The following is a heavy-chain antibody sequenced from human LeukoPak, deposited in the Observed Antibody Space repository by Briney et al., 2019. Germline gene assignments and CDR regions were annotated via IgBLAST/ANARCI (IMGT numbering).Heavy chain of an antibody. V-gene: IGHV4-4*09. CDR3: ARRSGSLGWFDP. Sequence: SETLSLTCTVSGGSLSSYYWSWIRQPPGKGLEWIGYIYTSGSTNYNPSLKSRVTISVDTSKNQFSLKLSSVTAAGTAVYYCARRSGSLGWFDPWGQGTLVTVSS. CDR2: IYTSGST. D-gene: IGHD1-26*01. CDR1: GGSLSSYY. J-gene: IGHJ5*02.